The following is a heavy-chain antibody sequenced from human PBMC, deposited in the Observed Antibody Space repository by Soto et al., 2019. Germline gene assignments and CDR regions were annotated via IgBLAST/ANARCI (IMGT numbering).Heavy chain of an antibody. J-gene: IGHJ4*02. CDR2: IYQSGST. CDR1: GYSISIGNY. CDR3: ARVLGAPLYYFDY. Sequence: XETLSLTCPVSGYSISIGNYWCCIRQPPGKRLEWIGSIYQSGSTYYNPSLRSRATISVDTSKNQFSLKLSSVTAADTAVYYCARVLGAPLYYFDYWGQGILVTVSS. V-gene: IGHV4-38-2*02. D-gene: IGHD1-26*01.